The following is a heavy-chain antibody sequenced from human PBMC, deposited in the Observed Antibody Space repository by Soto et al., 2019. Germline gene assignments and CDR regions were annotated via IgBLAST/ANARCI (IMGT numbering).Heavy chain of an antibody. CDR2: IYYDGST. Sequence: PSETLSLTCTVSGGSINNNNYYWAWILQPPGKGLSWIASIYYDGSTYYNSSLKSRVTISRDTSKNHFSLRLTSMTAADTAVYYCATVLVGATRHPDSDSWGQGTLVTVSS. J-gene: IGHJ4*02. CDR1: GGSINNNNYY. CDR3: ATVLVGATRHPDSDS. V-gene: IGHV4-39*02. D-gene: IGHD2-15*01.